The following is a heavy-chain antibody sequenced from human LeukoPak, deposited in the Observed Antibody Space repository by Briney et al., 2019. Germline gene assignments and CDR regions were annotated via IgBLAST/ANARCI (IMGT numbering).Heavy chain of an antibody. CDR2: ISYDGSNK. Sequence: PGGSVRLCCAASGFTFSDYSMHWVRQAPGKGLEWVALISYDGSNKYYADSVKGRFTISRDNPMNTLYLQLNSLRPEDTALYYCAKSPVGGGQWLVDYFHHWGQGTLVTVSS. D-gene: IGHD6-19*01. CDR1: GFTFSDYS. V-gene: IGHV3-30-3*02. J-gene: IGHJ4*02. CDR3: AKSPVGGGQWLVDYFHH.